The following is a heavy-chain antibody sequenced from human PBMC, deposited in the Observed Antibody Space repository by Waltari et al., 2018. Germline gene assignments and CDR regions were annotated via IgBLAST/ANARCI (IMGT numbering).Heavy chain of an antibody. J-gene: IGHJ4*02. CDR1: GGSISSSSYY. V-gene: IGHV4-39*07. D-gene: IGHD3-10*01. Sequence: QLQLQESGPGLVKPSDTLSLTCTVSGGSISSSSYYWGWIRQPPGKGLEWIGSIYYSGSTYYNPSLKSRVTISVDTSKNQFSLKLSSVTAADTAVYYCARCGSGSYYNGADYWGQGTLVTVSS. CDR3: ARCGSGSYYNGADY. CDR2: IYYSGST.